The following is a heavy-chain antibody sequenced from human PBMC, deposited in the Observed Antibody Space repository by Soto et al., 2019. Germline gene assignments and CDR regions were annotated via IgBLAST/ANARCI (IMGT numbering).Heavy chain of an antibody. J-gene: IGHJ4*02. CDR2: INPNSGGT. CDR3: AKAKFDFWSGYWSPSLDF. D-gene: IGHD3-3*01. V-gene: IGHV1-2*02. Sequence: GASVKVSCKASGYTFTGYYMHWVRQAPGQGLEWMGWINPNSGGTNYAQKFQGRVTVTRDTSITTAYLELTRLQSDDTAVYYCAKAKFDFWSGYWSPSLDFWGQGTLVTVSS. CDR1: GYTFTGYY.